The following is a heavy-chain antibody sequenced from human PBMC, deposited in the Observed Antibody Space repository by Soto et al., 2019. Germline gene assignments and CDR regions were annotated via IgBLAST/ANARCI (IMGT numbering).Heavy chain of an antibody. Sequence: PSETLSLTCAVSGGSISSGGYSWSWIRQPPGEGLEWIGYIYHSGSTYYNPSLKSRVTISVDRSKNQFSLKLSSVTAADTAVYYCASFFFYRSGSYYPPPGSFDYWGQGTLVTVSS. J-gene: IGHJ4*02. V-gene: IGHV4-30-2*01. D-gene: IGHD3-10*01. CDR1: GGSISSGGYS. CDR3: ASFFFYRSGSYYPPPGSFDY. CDR2: IYHSGST.